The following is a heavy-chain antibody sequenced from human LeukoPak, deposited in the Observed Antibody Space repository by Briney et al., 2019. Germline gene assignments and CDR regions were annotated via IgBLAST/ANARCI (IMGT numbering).Heavy chain of an antibody. CDR2: INHSGST. D-gene: IGHD4-11*01. V-gene: IGHV4-34*01. J-gene: IGHJ6*03. CDR1: GGSFSGYY. Sequence: SETLSLTCAVYGGSFSGYYWSWIRQPPGKGLEWIGEINHSGSTNYNPSLKSRVTISVDTSKNQFSPKLSSVTAADTAVYYCARSVTDPYYYYYYMDVWGKGTTVTVSS. CDR3: ARSVTDPYYYYYYMDV.